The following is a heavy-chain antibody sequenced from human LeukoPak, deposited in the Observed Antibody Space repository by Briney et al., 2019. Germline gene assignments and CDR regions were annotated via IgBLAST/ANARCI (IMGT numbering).Heavy chain of an antibody. CDR1: GFSVSRHW. J-gene: IGHJ4*02. CDR3: ARGGYSFDY. Sequence: GGSLRLSCAAYGFSVSRHWMSWVRQAPGKGLEWVARLHADGNEKYFVHSVKGRFTVSRDNAKNSLYLQMNSLRVEDTAVYYCARGGYSFDYLGQGTLVTVSS. CDR2: LHADGNEK. V-gene: IGHV3-7*01. D-gene: IGHD5-12*01.